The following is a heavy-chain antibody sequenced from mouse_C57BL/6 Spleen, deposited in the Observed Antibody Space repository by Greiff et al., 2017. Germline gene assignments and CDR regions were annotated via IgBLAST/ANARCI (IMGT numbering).Heavy chain of an antibody. CDR3: ARGFDY. J-gene: IGHJ2*01. Sequence: QVQLQQPGAELVRPGSSVKLSCKASGYTFTSYWMDWVKQRPGPGLEWIGNIYPSDSATHYNQKFKDKATLTVDKYSSTAYMQLSSLTSEDSAVYYCARGFDYWGQGTTLTVSS. V-gene: IGHV1-61*01. CDR1: GYTFTSYW. CDR2: IYPSDSAT.